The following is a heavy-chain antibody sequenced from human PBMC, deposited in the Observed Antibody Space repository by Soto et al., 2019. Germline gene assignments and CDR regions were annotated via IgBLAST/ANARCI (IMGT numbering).Heavy chain of an antibody. Sequence: GASVKVSCKASGYTFTGYYMHWVRQAPGQELEWMGWINPNSGGTNYAQKFQGRVTMTRDTSISTAYMELSRLRSDDTAVYYCARACGGDCYSTGFDYWGQGTLVTVSS. J-gene: IGHJ4*02. CDR1: GYTFTGYY. CDR3: ARACGGDCYSTGFDY. V-gene: IGHV1-2*02. D-gene: IGHD2-21*02. CDR2: INPNSGGT.